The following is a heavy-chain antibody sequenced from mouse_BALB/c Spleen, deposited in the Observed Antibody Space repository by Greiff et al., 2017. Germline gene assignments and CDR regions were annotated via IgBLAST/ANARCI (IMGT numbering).Heavy chain of an antibody. J-gene: IGHJ4*01. CDR2: ISSGGSYT. Sequence: EVQVVESGGGLVKPGGSLKLSCAASGFTFSSYAMSWVRQSPEKRLEWVAEISSGGSYTYYPDTVTGRFTISRDNAKNTLYLEMSSLRSEDTAMYYCAREEGTKPMDYWGQGTSVTVSS. CDR1: GFTFSSYA. D-gene: IGHD2-14*01. CDR3: AREEGTKPMDY. V-gene: IGHV5-9-4*01.